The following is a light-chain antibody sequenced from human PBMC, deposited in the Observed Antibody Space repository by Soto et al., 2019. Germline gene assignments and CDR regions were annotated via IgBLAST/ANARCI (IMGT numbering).Light chain of an antibody. Sequence: QSVLTQPASVSGSPGQSITISCTGTSSDVGSYNLVSWYQQHPGKAPKLMIFEGNKRPSGVSDRFSGSKSGNTASLTISGLQAEYEADYYCCSYSGSSTYVFGTGTKVTVL. CDR1: SSDVGSYNL. CDR3: CSYSGSSTYV. V-gene: IGLV2-23*01. J-gene: IGLJ1*01. CDR2: EGN.